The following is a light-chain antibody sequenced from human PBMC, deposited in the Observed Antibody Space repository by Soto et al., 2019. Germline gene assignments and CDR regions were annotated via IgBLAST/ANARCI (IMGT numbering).Light chain of an antibody. CDR2: GNS. CDR3: QSYDSSLSERVV. CDR1: SSNIGAGYD. V-gene: IGLV1-40*01. J-gene: IGLJ2*01. Sequence: QSVLTQPPSVSGAPGQRVTISCTGSSSNIGAGYDVHWYKQLPGTAPKLLIYGNSNRPSGVPDRFSGSKSGTSASLAITGLQADDETDYYCQSYDSSLSERVVFGGGTK.